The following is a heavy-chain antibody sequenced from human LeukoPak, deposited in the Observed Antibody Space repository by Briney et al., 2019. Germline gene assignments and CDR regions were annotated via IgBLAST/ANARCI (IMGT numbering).Heavy chain of an antibody. CDR3: ARGVAAAGDLWDYYYYYMDV. CDR1: GFTFSSYW. D-gene: IGHD6-13*01. CDR2: INTGGSST. J-gene: IGHJ6*03. Sequence: GGSLRLSCAASGFTFSSYWMHWVRQAPGKGLVWVSRINTGGSSTSYADSVKGRFTISRDNAKNTLYLQMNSLRAEDTAVYYCARGVAAAGDLWDYYYYYMDVWGKGTTVTVSS. V-gene: IGHV3-74*01.